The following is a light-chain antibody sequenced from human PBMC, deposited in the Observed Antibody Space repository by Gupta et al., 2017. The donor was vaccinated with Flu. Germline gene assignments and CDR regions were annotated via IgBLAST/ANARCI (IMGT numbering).Light chain of an antibody. J-gene: IGKJ2*03. CDR1: QSISSY. V-gene: IGKV1-39*01. Sequence: DIQMSHSPSSLSASVGDRVTITCRASQSISSYLNWYQQKPGKAPKLLIYAASSLQSGVPSRFSGSGSGTEFTLTISSLQPEDFATYYCQQSYSTPQYSFGQGTKLEIK. CDR3: QQSYSTPQYS. CDR2: AAS.